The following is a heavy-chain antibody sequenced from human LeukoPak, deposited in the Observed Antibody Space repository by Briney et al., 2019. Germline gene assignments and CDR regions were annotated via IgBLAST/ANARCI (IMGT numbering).Heavy chain of an antibody. CDR3: AKDHWPAASSGWLDP. Sequence: GGSLRLSCAASGFTFSSYAMSWVRQAPGKRLELVSAISGSGGSTYYADSVKGRFTISRDNSKNTLYLQMNSLRTEDTAVYYCAKDHWPAASSGWLDPWGQGTLVTVSS. V-gene: IGHV3-23*01. CDR1: GFTFSSYA. J-gene: IGHJ5*01. D-gene: IGHD2-2*01. CDR2: ISGSGGST.